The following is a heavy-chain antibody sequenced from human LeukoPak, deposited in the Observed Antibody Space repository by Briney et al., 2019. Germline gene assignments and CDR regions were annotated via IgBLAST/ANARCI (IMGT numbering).Heavy chain of an antibody. CDR1: GFTFSKYA. D-gene: IGHD3-10*01. CDR3: AKENYGSGSYKAFDI. J-gene: IGHJ3*02. V-gene: IGHV3-23*01. CDR2: VSGGGGST. Sequence: GGSLRLSCAASGFTFSKYAMSWVREAPGKGLEWVSTVSGGGGSTYYADSVKGRFTISRDNSKNTLYLQMNSLRAEDTAVYYCAKENYGSGSYKAFDIWGQGTMVTVSS.